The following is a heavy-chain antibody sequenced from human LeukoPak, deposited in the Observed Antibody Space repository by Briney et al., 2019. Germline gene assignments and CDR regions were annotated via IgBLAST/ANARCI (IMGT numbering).Heavy chain of an antibody. CDR3: ARDLYYGSGSYFNYYYMDV. J-gene: IGHJ6*03. V-gene: IGHV4-59*01. D-gene: IGHD3-10*01. Sequence: PSETLSLTCTVSGDSISTYYWSWIRQPPGKGLEWIGYIYYRVASDYNPSLKSRVTMSVDMSTRQISLKLSSVTAADTAVYYCARDLYYGSGSYFNYYYMDVWGKGTTVTISS. CDR1: GDSISTYY. CDR2: IYYRVAS.